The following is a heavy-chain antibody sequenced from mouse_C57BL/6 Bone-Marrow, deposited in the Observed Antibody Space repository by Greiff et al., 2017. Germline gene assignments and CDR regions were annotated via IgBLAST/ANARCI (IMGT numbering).Heavy chain of an antibody. V-gene: IGHV1-47*01. CDR2: FHPYNDDT. CDR1: GYTFTTYP. CDR3: ARGGNYGGYYFDY. D-gene: IGHD2-1*01. J-gene: IGHJ2*01. Sequence: QVQLQQSGAELVRPGASVKMSCKASGYTFTTYPIEWMKQNPVQSLEWIGNFHPYNDDTKYNEKFKGKATLTVEKSSSTVYLELSRLTSDDSAVYYCARGGNYGGYYFDYWGQGTPLTVSA.